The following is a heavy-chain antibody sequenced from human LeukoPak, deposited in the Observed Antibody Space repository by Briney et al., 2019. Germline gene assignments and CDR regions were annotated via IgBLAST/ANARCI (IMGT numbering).Heavy chain of an antibody. J-gene: IGHJ4*02. Sequence: SETLSLTCTVSGGSISSYYWSWIRQHPGKGLEWIGYIYYSGSTYYNPSLRSRVTILVDKSKNQFSLKLSSVTAADTAVYYCVRAGGYYDSSGYLDYWGQGTLVTVSS. D-gene: IGHD3-22*01. V-gene: IGHV4-59*06. CDR3: VRAGGYYDSSGYLDY. CDR1: GGSISSYY. CDR2: IYYSGST.